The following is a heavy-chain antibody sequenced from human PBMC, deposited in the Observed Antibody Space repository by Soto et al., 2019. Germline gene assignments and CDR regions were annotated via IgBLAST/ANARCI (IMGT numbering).Heavy chain of an antibody. CDR1: GFSLTTDRVG. J-gene: IGHJ4*02. CDR2: IYWDDSK. D-gene: IGHD1-26*01. Sequence: QITLKESGPTLVKPTQTLTLTCTFSGFSLTTDRVGVGWIRQPPGEALEWLAVIYWDDSKTYRPSLESRLTITKDTSKTQVALTMTNMDSLDTATCYGAHAYGGRTLHWGQGTLVTVSS. V-gene: IGHV2-5*02. CDR3: AHAYGGRTLH.